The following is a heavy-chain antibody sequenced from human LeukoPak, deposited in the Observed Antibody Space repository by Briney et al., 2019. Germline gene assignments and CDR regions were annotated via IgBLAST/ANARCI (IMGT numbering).Heavy chain of an antibody. CDR1: GYTLTSYY. J-gene: IGHJ3*02. V-gene: IGHV1-46*01. D-gene: IGHD3-22*01. CDR2: INYSGGST. CDR3: TRDLEVHYYDSSGYYYTPATFDI. Sequence: ASVKVSCKASGYTLTSYYMHWVRQAPGRGLEWVGIINYSGGSTRYGQKFQCRVTMIRDSSKSTVYMELSSLRSEDTAVYYCTRDLEVHYYDSSGYYYTPATFDIWGQGTMVTVSS.